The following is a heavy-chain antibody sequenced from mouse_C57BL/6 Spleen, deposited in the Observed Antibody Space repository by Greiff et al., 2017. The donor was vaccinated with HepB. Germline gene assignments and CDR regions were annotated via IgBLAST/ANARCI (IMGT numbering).Heavy chain of an antibody. CDR1: GYAFSSSW. Sequence: VQLQQSGPELVKPGASVKISCKASGYAFSSSWMNWVKQRPGTGLEWIGRIYPGDGDTNYNGKFKGKATLTADKSSSPAYMQLSSLTSEDSAVYVCAREGTTVVARRAMDYWGQGTSVTVAS. CDR2: IYPGDGDT. D-gene: IGHD1-1*01. CDR3: AREGTTVVARRAMDY. V-gene: IGHV1-82*01. J-gene: IGHJ4*01.